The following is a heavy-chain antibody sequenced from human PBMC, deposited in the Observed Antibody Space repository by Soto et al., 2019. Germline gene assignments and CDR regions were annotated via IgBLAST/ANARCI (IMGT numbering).Heavy chain of an antibody. V-gene: IGHV3-11*01. CDR2: IGSSGSTI. CDR3: ANKQLVLVDGFDI. D-gene: IGHD6-13*01. Sequence: GGSLRLSCAASGFTLRDYYMRWIRQAPGKGLEWVSYIGSSGSTIYYADSVKGRFTISRDNAKNSLYLQMNSLRAEDTAVYYGANKQLVLVDGFDIWGQGTMVTVSS. CDR1: GFTLRDYY. J-gene: IGHJ3*02.